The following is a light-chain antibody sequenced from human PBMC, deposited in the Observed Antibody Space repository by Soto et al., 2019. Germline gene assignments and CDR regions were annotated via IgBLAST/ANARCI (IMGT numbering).Light chain of an antibody. CDR2: GAS. Sequence: ERVMTQSPATLSVSPGERATLSCRASQSVGTNVAWYQQKPGQAPRLLIYGASTRPTGIPARFSGRGSGTEFTLTVSSLQSEDLVVYYCQQYNNWPYTFGQGTKLDI. J-gene: IGKJ2*01. CDR1: QSVGTN. V-gene: IGKV3-15*01. CDR3: QQYNNWPYT.